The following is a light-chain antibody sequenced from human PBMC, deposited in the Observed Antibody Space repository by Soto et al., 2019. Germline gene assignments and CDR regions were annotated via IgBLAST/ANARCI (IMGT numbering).Light chain of an antibody. CDR3: QQYTSYPRT. CDR2: KAS. Sequence: DIQMAQSPSTLSASVGDRVTITCRASQRISSWLAWYQQKPGKAPKLLIYKASTVQNWLPSRFSGSASGTEFTLTISSLQPDVFATYYCQQYTSYPRTFGHGTKVEIK. CDR1: QRISSW. J-gene: IGKJ1*01. V-gene: IGKV1-5*03.